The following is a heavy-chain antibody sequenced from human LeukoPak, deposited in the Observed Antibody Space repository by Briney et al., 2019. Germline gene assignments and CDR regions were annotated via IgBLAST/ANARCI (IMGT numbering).Heavy chain of an antibody. D-gene: IGHD3-22*01. J-gene: IGHJ4*02. CDR2: IDWDDDK. CDR3: VRIFRGNYDSSGYLFDY. CDR1: GFSLSTSGMC. Sequence: ESGPTLVNPTQTLTLTCTFSGFSLSTSGMCVSWIRQPPGKALEWLALIDWDDDKYYSTSLKTRLTISKDTSKNQVVLTMTNMDPVDTATYYCVRIFRGNYDSSGYLFDYWGQGTLVTVSS. V-gene: IGHV2-70*01.